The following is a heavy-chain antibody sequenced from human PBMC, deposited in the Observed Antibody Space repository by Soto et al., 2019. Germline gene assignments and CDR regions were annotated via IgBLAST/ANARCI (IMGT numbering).Heavy chain of an antibody. D-gene: IGHD1-1*01. J-gene: IGHJ6*02. Sequence: GGSLRLSCAASGFTFSGSAMHWVRQASGKGLEWVGRIRSKANSYATAYAASVKGRFTISRDDSKNTAYLQMNSLKTEDTAVYYCTRQVDPIILEHSLVYYYYGMDVWGQGTTVTVSS. CDR1: GFTFSGSA. CDR3: TRQVDPIILEHSLVYYYYGMDV. CDR2: IRSKANSYAT. V-gene: IGHV3-73*01.